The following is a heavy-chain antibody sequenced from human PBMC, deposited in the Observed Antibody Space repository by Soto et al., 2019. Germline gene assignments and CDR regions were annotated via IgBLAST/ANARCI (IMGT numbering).Heavy chain of an antibody. V-gene: IGHV1-46*01. Sequence: ASVKVSCKSSRYTFTSYYMHLLRHAHGQWLEWMGIINPSGGSTSYAQKFQGRVTMTRDTSTSTVYMELSSLRSEDTAVYYCARDSAMVTPFDYWGQGTLVTVSS. CDR1: RYTFTSYY. J-gene: IGHJ4*02. CDR2: INPSGGST. D-gene: IGHD5-18*01. CDR3: ARDSAMVTPFDY.